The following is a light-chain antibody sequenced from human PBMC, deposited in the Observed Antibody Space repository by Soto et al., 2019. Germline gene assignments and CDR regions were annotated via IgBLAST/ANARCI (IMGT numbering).Light chain of an antibody. V-gene: IGKV1-39*01. CDR1: QTINNY. CDR3: QQSYTVPLT. CDR2: AAS. J-gene: IGKJ4*01. Sequence: DIQMTQSPSSLSASVGDRVTITCRASQTINNYLNWYQQKPGKAPKLLIYAASSLQSGVPSRFSGSISVTEFTLTISSLQPEDFAIYYCQQSYTVPLTVGGGTKVEIK.